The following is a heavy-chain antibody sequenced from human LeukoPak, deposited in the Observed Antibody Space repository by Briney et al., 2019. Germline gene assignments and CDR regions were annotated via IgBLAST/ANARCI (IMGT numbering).Heavy chain of an antibody. Sequence: PGGSLRLSCAASGFTLSSYGMHWVHQAPGKGLEYVSAIGSNGANTYYASSVMGRYTISRDSSKNTLYLQMGGLRTEDMAVYYCARWLGAYDCWGQGVLVSVSS. V-gene: IGHV3-64*01. CDR1: GFTLSSYG. CDR3: ARWLGAYDC. CDR2: IGSNGANT. J-gene: IGHJ4*02. D-gene: IGHD2-21*01.